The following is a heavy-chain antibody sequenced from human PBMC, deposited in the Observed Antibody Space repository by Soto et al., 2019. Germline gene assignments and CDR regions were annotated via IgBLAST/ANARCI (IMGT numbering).Heavy chain of an antibody. V-gene: IGHV3-23*01. D-gene: IGHD3-9*01. J-gene: IGHJ6*02. CDR1: ALTFARYA. CDR2: ISGSGRST. CDR3: AKDIGGYFDIMRGYPEGQYYYAMDV. Sequence: GGSLRLSSAASALTFARYAMSCVRQAPGNGLECASGISGSGRSTYYADAVKGRCTISRDNAKNTLYLQMTSLRAEDTAVYYCAKDIGGYFDIMRGYPEGQYYYAMDVWGQGTTVTVSS.